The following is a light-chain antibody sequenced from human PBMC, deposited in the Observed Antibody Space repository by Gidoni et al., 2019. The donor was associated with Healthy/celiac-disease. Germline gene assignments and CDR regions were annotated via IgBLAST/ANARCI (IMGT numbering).Light chain of an antibody. V-gene: IGKV1-8*01. CDR3: QQYYSYPRT. Sequence: AIRMTQSPSSFSASTGDRVTITCRASQGISSYLAWYQQKPGKAPKLLIYAASTLQSGVPSRFSGSGSGTDFMLTISCLQSEDFATYYCQQYYSYPRTFGQGTKVEIK. J-gene: IGKJ1*01. CDR1: QGISSY. CDR2: AAS.